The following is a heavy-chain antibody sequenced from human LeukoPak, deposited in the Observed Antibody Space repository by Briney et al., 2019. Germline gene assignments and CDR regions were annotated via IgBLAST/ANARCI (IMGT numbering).Heavy chain of an antibody. Sequence: GGSLRLSCEASGFTFSAYAMTWVRQAPGKGLEWVSYISSSSSYTNYADSVKGRFTISRDNAKNSLYLQMNSLRAEDTAVYYCARDSLVEMATSDWYFDLWGRGTLVTVSS. V-gene: IGHV3-11*05. CDR2: ISSSSSYT. CDR1: GFTFSAYA. D-gene: IGHD5-24*01. J-gene: IGHJ2*01. CDR3: ARDSLVEMATSDWYFDL.